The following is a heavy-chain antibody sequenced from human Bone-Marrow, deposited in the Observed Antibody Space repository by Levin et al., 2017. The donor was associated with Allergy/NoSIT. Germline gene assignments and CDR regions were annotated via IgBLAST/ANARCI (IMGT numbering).Heavy chain of an antibody. CDR2: ISSGGSTI. D-gene: IGHD6-19*01. V-gene: IGHV3-48*03. CDR3: ASPSHSSGWYAFDY. CDR1: GFSFSTYE. Sequence: GGSLRLSCAASGFSFSTYEMNWVRQAPGKGLEWVSYISSGGSTIDYADSVKGRFTISRDNAQNSLYLQMNSLRAEDTAVYYCASPSHSSGWYAFDYWGQGTLVTVSS. J-gene: IGHJ4*02.